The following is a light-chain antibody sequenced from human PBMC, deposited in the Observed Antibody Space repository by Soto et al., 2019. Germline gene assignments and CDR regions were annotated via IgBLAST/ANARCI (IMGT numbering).Light chain of an antibody. CDR2: GVS. J-gene: IGKJ2*01. CDR3: QQYGSTPPT. CDR1: QSVSSSY. Sequence: EIVLTQSPGTLYLSPGERATLSCRASQSVSSSYLAWYQQKPGQAPRLLIYGVSNRATGIPDRFSGSGSGTDFSLTISRLQPDDFAVYICQQYGSTPPTFGQGTKLEIK. V-gene: IGKV3-20*01.